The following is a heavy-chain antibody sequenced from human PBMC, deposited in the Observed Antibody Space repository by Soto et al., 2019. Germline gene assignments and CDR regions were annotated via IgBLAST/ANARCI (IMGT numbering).Heavy chain of an antibody. Sequence: QVQLVQSGAEVKKPGSSVKVSCRASGGTFSNYAISWVRQAPGQGLEWVGGIVPIFGTANYAQKFQGRITITADESTSTAYMELSSLRSDDTAVYYCASPTGKLDYWGQGTLVTVSS. V-gene: IGHV1-69*01. CDR2: IVPIFGTA. CDR1: GGTFSNYA. D-gene: IGHD2-8*02. CDR3: ASPTGKLDY. J-gene: IGHJ4*02.